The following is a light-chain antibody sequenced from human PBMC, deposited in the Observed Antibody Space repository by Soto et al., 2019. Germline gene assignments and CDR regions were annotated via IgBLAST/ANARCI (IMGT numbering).Light chain of an antibody. CDR3: LSYDSSLSGWV. CDR2: GNN. J-gene: IGLJ3*02. Sequence: QSVLTQPPSVSGAPGQTATFSCTGSNSNIGAGSDVHWYQHLPGRAPKLLISGNNNRPSGVSDRFSAFKSGTSASLAITGLQAEDEADYYCLSYDSSLSGWVFGGGTQLTVL. V-gene: IGLV1-40*01. CDR1: NSNIGAGSD.